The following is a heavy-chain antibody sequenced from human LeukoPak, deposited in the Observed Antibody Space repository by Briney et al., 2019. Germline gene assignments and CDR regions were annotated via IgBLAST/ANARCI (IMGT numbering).Heavy chain of an antibody. CDR1: GFTFSNYW. J-gene: IGHJ4*02. D-gene: IGHD1-26*01. V-gene: IGHV3-7*01. Sequence: GGSLRLSCAASGFTFSNYWMSWARQAPGKGLEWVANIKQDGSEKYYVDSVKGRFTISRDNAKNSLYLQMNSLRAEDTAVYYCARGGAATGRFEYWGQGTLVTVSS. CDR3: ARGGAATGRFEY. CDR2: IKQDGSEK.